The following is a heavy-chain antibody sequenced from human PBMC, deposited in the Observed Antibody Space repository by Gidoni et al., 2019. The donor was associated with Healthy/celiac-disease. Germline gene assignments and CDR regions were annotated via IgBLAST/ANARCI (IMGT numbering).Heavy chain of an antibody. J-gene: IGHJ5*02. Sequence: EVQLLESGGGLVQPGGSLRLSCSASGFTFSSYAMGWVRQAPGKGLEWVSAISGSGGSTYYADSVKGRFTISRDNAKNTLYLQMNSLRAEDTAVYYCARDTYYYGSGSYPNWFDPWGQGTLVTVSS. CDR3: ARDTYYYGSGSYPNWFDP. D-gene: IGHD3-10*01. CDR2: ISGSGGST. V-gene: IGHV3-23*01. CDR1: GFTFSSYA.